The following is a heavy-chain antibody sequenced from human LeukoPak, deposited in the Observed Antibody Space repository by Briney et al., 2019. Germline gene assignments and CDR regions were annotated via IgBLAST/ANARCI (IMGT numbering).Heavy chain of an antibody. CDR1: GATFNYYW. CDR3: ARYFFGMDV. J-gene: IGHJ6*02. Sequence: GGSLRLSCVASGATFNYYWMTWVRQAPGKGLEWVANIKHDGSLKYYMDSVKGRFTISRDNSLNSVYLQMNSVRAEDTAVYYCARYFFGMDVWGQGTTVTVSS. D-gene: IGHD2/OR15-2a*01. V-gene: IGHV3-7*01. CDR2: IKHDGSLK.